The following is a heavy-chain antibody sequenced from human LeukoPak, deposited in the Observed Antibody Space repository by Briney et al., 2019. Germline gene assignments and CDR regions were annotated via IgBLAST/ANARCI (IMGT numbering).Heavy chain of an antibody. V-gene: IGHV1-2*02. J-gene: IGHJ5*02. CDR2: IDPNSGGP. D-gene: IGHD6-13*01. Sequence: ASVKVSCKASGYTFTGYYMHWVRQAPGQGPEWMGWIDPNSGGPNYAQKFQGRVTMTRDTSISTVYMELSRLTYDDTAVFYCGRALAPTAFNLVDPWGQGTLVTVS. CDR3: GRALAPTAFNLVDP. CDR1: GYTFTGYY.